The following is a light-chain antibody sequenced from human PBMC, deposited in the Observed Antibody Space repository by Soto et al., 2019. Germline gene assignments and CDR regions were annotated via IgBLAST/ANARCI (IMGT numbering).Light chain of an antibody. CDR3: SSYTSSSTSLYV. Sequence: QSVLTQPASVSGSPGQSITISCTGASSGVGGYNYVSWYQQHPGKAPKLMIYDVSNRPSGVSNRFSGSKSGNTASLTISGLQAEDEADYYCSSYTSSSTSLYVFGTGTKATVL. CDR1: SSGVGGYNY. CDR2: DVS. V-gene: IGLV2-14*01. J-gene: IGLJ1*01.